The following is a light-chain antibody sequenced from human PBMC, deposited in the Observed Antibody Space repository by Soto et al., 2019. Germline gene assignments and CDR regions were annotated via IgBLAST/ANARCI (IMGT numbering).Light chain of an antibody. CDR2: GAS. V-gene: IGKV1-6*01. CDR3: QHADSIPLIT. CDR1: QGIGDA. Sequence: AHPMTQSPSSLSSSEGDSVTISCRARQGIGDALGWYQQKPGKPPKVLIYGASNLQSGVAPRFSGSGSGTDFTLAISSLQPEDSATNYCQHADSIPLITFGQGTRLEIK. J-gene: IGKJ5*01.